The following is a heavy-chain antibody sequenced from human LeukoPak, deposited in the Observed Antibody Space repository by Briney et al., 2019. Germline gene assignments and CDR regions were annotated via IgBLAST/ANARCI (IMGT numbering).Heavy chain of an antibody. J-gene: IGHJ5*02. D-gene: IGHD1-1*01. CDR3: ARASNNWFVWFDP. CDR1: GGSISTYY. Sequence: SETLSLTCTVSGGSISTYYWSWIRQPPGKGLEWIGYIYYSGSTNYNPSLKSRVTISIDTSKNQFSLNLTSVTAADTAVYYCARASNNWFVWFDPWGQGTLVTVSS. V-gene: IGHV4-59*01. CDR2: IYYSGST.